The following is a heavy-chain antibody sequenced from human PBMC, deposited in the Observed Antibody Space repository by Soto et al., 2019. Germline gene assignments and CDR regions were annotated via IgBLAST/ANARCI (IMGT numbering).Heavy chain of an antibody. J-gene: IGHJ3*02. D-gene: IGHD6-13*01. CDR1: GGSFSGYY. Sequence: PSETLSLTGAVYGGSFSGYYWSWIRQPPGKGLEWIGEINHSGSTNYNPSLKSRVTISVDTSKNQFSLKLSSVTAADTAVYYCAREKAAGTVEAFDIWGQGTMVTVSS. V-gene: IGHV4-34*01. CDR3: AREKAAGTVEAFDI. CDR2: INHSGST.